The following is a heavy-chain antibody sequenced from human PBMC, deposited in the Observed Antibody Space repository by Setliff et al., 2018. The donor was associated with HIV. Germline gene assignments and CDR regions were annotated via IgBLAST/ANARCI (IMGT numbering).Heavy chain of an antibody. D-gene: IGHD3-9*01. CDR1: GYSFINYG. CDR3: ARARLPGIVTAVGPRDNCLDP. J-gene: IGHJ5*02. V-gene: IGHV1-18*01. Sequence: GASVKVSCKASGYSFINYGTSWVRQAPGQGLEWMGWISAYTGHTDYASRLLGRVTLTTDTSTSTAYMELRSPSSDDTAVYFCARARLPGIVTAVGPRDNCLDPWGQGTRVTVSS. CDR2: ISAYTGHT.